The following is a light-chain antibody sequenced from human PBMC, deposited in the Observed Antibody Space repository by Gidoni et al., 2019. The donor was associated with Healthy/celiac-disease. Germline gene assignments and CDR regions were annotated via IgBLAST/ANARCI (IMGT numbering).Light chain of an antibody. CDR3: QQYYTTPDT. J-gene: IGKJ4*01. Sequence: DIVMTQPPDSLAVPLGERATINCKSSQSVLYSSNNKNYLAWYQQKPGQPPKLLIYWASTRESGVPDRFSGSGSGTDFTLTISSLQAEDVAVYYCQQYYTTPDTFGGGTKVEIK. CDR1: QSVLYSSNNKNY. V-gene: IGKV4-1*01. CDR2: WAS.